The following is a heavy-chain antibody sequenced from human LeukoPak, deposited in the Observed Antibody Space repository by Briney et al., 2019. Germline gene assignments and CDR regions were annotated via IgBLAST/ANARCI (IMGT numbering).Heavy chain of an antibody. CDR3: ARGAGSSSAYYYYYYYMDV. CDR1: GYTFTSYD. V-gene: IGHV1-8*03. CDR2: MNPNSGNT. J-gene: IGHJ6*03. Sequence: GASVKVSCKASGYTFTSYDINWVRQATGQGLEWMGWMNPNSGNTGYAQKFQGRVTITRNPSISTAFMELSSLRSEYTAVYYCARGAGSSSAYYYYYYYMDVWGKGTTVTVSS. D-gene: IGHD6-6*01.